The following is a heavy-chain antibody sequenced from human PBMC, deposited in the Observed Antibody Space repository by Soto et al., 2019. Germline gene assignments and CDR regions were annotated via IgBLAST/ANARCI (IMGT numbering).Heavy chain of an antibody. D-gene: IGHD2-21*02. CDR3: ARGGHIAVVTDSFDS. CDR1: GYTFTSYY. V-gene: IGHV1-46*03. CDR2: INPSGGST. Sequence: ASVKVSCKASGYTFTSYYMHWVRQAPGQGLEWMGIINPSGGSTSYAQKFQGGVTMTRDTSTSTVYMELTSLRSADTAVYYCARGGHIAVVTDSFDSWGQGTLVTVSS. J-gene: IGHJ4*02.